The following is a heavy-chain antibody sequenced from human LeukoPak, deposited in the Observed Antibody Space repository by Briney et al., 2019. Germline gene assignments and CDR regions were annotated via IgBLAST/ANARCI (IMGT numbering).Heavy chain of an antibody. CDR3: ARDNKFDYNFGVY. CDR1: GFTFSKYW. J-gene: IGHJ4*02. V-gene: IGHV3-7*03. CDR2: IKYDGSEK. D-gene: IGHD4-11*01. Sequence: GGSLRLSCAASGFTFSKYWMSWVRQAPGKGLEWVANIKYDGSEKNYVDSVKGRFTISRDNAKNSLYLQMNSLRAEDTAVYYCARDNKFDYNFGVYWGQGTLVTVSS.